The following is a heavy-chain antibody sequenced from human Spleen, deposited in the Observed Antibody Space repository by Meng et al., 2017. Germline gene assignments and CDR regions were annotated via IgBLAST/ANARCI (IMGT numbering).Heavy chain of an antibody. J-gene: IGHJ4*02. Sequence: ASVKVSCKASGYAFSNYAMNWVRQAPGQGFEWMGWINTNTGDPTYAQGFIGRFAFSLDTSVNTAYLEIYGLKTEDTAFYYCARGGYSYGIFDYWGQGTLVTVSS. CDR3: ARGGYSYGIFDY. D-gene: IGHD5-18*01. V-gene: IGHV7-4-1*01. CDR2: INTNTGDP. CDR1: GYAFSNYA.